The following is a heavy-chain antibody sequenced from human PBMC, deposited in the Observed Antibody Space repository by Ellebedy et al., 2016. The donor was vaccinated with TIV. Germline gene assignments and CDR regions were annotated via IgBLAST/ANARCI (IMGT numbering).Heavy chain of an antibody. CDR2: IKQDGSEK. D-gene: IGHD1-26*01. CDR1: GFTFSNYW. Sequence: GESLKISCAASGFTFSNYWMSWVRQAPGKGLEWVANIKQDGSEKYYVDSVKGRFTISRDNAKNSLYLQMNSLRAEDTALYYCAKEGGSYLYFQHWGQGTLVTVSS. CDR3: AKEGGSYLYFQH. V-gene: IGHV3-7*03. J-gene: IGHJ1*01.